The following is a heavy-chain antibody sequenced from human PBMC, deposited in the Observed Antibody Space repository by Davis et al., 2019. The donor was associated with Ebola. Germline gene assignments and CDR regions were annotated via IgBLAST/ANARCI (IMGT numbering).Heavy chain of an antibody. V-gene: IGHV3-48*03. D-gene: IGHD3-9*01. Sequence: LKISCVTSGFTFYRYEMNWVRQAPGKGLEWVSSINASGSPIYYADSIKGRFTISRDTARNSVHLQMDSLRAEDTDIYYCARGPLTALDYWGQGTLVTVSS. CDR1: GFTFYRYE. CDR3: ARGPLTALDY. CDR2: INASGSPI. J-gene: IGHJ4*02.